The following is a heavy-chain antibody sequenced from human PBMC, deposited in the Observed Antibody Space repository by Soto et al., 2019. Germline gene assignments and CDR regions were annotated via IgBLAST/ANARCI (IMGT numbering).Heavy chain of an antibody. Sequence: GGSLRLSCAPSTFTLGSYDMHWVRQAPGKGLEWVAFIWYDGSRTYYADSVKGRFTISRDNSKNTLYLQMNSLRAEDTAVYYCAKIGVGSFPLDWYFDLWGRGTLVTVSS. CDR1: TFTLGSYD. D-gene: IGHD6-13*01. CDR2: IWYDGSRT. CDR3: AKIGVGSFPLDWYFDL. J-gene: IGHJ2*01. V-gene: IGHV3-30*02.